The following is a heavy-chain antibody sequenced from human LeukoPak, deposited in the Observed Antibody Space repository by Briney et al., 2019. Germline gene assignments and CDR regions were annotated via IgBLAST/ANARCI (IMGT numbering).Heavy chain of an antibody. V-gene: IGHV4-34*01. J-gene: IGHJ4*02. CDR3: ARQKERITMVRGALDY. D-gene: IGHD3-10*01. CDR2: INHSGST. CDR1: GGSFSGYY. Sequence: TSGTLSLTCAVYGGSFSGYYWSWIRQPPGKGLEWIGEINHSGSTNYNPSLKSRVTISVDTSKNQFSLKLSSVTAADTAVYYCARQKERITMVRGALDYWGQGTLVTVSS.